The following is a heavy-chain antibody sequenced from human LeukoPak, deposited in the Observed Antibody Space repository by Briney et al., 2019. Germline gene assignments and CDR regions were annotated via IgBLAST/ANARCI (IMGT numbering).Heavy chain of an antibody. CDR1: GFTSSDYW. CDR2: INSDGSRI. J-gene: IGHJ4*02. Sequence: PGGSLRLSCAASGFTSSDYWMHWVRQAPGKGLVWVSRINSDGSRIIYADSVKGRFTISRDNAKNTLYLQMNSLRAEDTAVYYCASERGWFGEFDYWGQGTLVTVSS. CDR3: ASERGWFGEFDY. V-gene: IGHV3-74*01. D-gene: IGHD3-10*01.